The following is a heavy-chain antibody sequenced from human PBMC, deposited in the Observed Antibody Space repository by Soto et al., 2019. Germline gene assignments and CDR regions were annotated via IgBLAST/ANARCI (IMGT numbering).Heavy chain of an antibody. CDR2: IYHTGST. J-gene: IGHJ6*02. CDR3: ARGYGVRLLGTRGISFRFYGMDV. V-gene: IGHV4-59*12. Sequence: SETLSLTCTVSGGSISGYYWSWIRRPPGKGLEWIGEIYHTGSTNYNPSLKSRVTISVDRSKNQFSLKLSSVTAADTAVYYCARGYGVRLLGTRGISFRFYGMDVWGQGTTVTVSS. D-gene: IGHD2-8*01. CDR1: GGSISGYY.